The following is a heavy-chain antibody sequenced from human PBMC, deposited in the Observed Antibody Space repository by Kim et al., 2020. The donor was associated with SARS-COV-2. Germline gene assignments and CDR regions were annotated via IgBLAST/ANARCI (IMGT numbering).Heavy chain of an antibody. Sequence: YNPSLKSRVAMSVDTSKNQFSLKLSSVTAADTAVYYCARVAAAGTLFFDYWGQGTLVTVSS. CDR3: ARVAAAGTLFFDY. V-gene: IGHV4-34*01. D-gene: IGHD6-13*01. J-gene: IGHJ4*02.